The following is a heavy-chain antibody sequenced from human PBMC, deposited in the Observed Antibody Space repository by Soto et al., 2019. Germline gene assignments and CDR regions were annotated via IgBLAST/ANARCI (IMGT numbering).Heavy chain of an antibody. CDR1: NDRLCSHF. V-gene: IGHV1-46*01. CDR2: VNPGANSP. J-gene: IGHJ4*02. D-gene: IGHD2-15*01. Sequence: SVKVSYKASNDRLCSHFIHWVRQAPGEGLDWMGIVNPGANSPSCPKEFQGRLTLTSDMPPRTVYMQLSNLRSADTAVYYCAGASSRVSSVVAADWGQGTLVTVSS. CDR3: AGASSRVSSVVAAD.